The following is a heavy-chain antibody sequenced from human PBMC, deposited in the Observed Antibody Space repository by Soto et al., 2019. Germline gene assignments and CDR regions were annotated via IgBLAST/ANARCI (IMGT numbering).Heavy chain of an antibody. CDR1: GGSISSGGYY. V-gene: IGHV4-31*03. D-gene: IGHD2-15*01. CDR2: IYYSGST. CDR3: ARALYCSGGSCYYFDY. Sequence: QVQLQESGPGLVKPSQTLSLTCTVSGGSISSGGYYWSWIRQHPGKGLEWIGYIYYSGSTYYNPSLKSRVTISVDTSKNQFPLKLSSVTAADTAVYYCARALYCSGGSCYYFDYWGQGTLVTVSS. J-gene: IGHJ4*02.